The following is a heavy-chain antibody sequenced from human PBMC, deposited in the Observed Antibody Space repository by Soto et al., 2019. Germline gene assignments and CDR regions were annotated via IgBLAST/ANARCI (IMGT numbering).Heavy chain of an antibody. D-gene: IGHD3-9*01. CDR2: INPSGGST. J-gene: IGHJ5*02. Sequence: ASVKVSCKASGYTFTSYYMHWVRRAPGQGLEWMGIINPSGGSTSYAQKFQGRVTMTRDTSTSTVYMELSSLRSEDTAVYYCARQSSVTISITENWFDPWGQGTLVTVSS. V-gene: IGHV1-46*03. CDR1: GYTFTSYY. CDR3: ARQSSVTISITENWFDP.